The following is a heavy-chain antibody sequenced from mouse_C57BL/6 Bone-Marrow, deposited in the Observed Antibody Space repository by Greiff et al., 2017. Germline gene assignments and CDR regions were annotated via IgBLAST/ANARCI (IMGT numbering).Heavy chain of an antibody. J-gene: IGHJ4*01. D-gene: IGHD2-4*01. CDR2: INPNYGTT. Sequence: VQLQQSGPELVKPGASVKISCKASGYSFTDYNMNWVKQSNGKSLEWIGVINPNYGTTSYNQKFKGKATLTVDQSSSTAYLQLNSLTSEEAAVYYCARGYDYDYAMDYWGQGTSVTVSS. V-gene: IGHV1-39*01. CDR1: GYSFTDYN. CDR3: ARGYDYDYAMDY.